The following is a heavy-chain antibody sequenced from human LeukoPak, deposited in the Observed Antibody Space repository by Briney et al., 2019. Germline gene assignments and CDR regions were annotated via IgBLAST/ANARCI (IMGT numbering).Heavy chain of an antibody. Sequence: GASVKVSCKASGYTFTSYDINWVRQATGQGLEWMGWMNPNNGNTGYAQKFQGRVTMTRNTSISTAYMELSSLRSEGTAVYYCASWANNHYYHRAANSAGGGYFDYWGQGTLVTVSS. CDR1: GYTFTSYD. CDR3: ASWANNHYYHRAANSAGGGYFDY. CDR2: MNPNNGNT. V-gene: IGHV1-8*01. J-gene: IGHJ4*02. D-gene: IGHD3-22*01.